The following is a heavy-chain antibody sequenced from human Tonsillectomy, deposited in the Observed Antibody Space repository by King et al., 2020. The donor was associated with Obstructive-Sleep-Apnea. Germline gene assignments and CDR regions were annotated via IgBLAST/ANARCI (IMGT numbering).Heavy chain of an antibody. CDR1: VFTFSSYS. V-gene: IGHV3-21*01. J-gene: IGHJ4*02. Sequence: EVQLVESGGGLVKPGGSLRLSCAASVFTFSSYSMNWVRQAPGKGLEWVSSISSSSSYIYYADSVKGRFTISRDNAKNSLYLQMNSLRAEDTAVYYCASGSGWFDYWGQGTLVTVSS. CDR3: ASGSGWFDY. CDR2: ISSSSSYI. D-gene: IGHD6-19*01.